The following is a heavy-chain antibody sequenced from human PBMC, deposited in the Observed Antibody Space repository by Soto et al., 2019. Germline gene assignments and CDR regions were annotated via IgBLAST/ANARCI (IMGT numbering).Heavy chain of an antibody. J-gene: IGHJ5*02. V-gene: IGHV4-31*03. CDR3: ARGGVVPAAWP. CDR1: GGSISSGGYY. CDR2: IYYSGST. D-gene: IGHD2-2*01. Sequence: SETLSLTCTVSGGSISSGGYYWSWIRQHPGKGLEWIGYIYYSGSTYYNPSLKSRVTISVDTSKNQFSLKLSSVTAADTAVYYCARGGVVPAAWPWGQGTLVTVSS.